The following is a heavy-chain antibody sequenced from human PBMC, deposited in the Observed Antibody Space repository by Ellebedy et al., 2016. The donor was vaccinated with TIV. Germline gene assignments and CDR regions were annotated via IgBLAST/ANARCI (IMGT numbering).Heavy chain of an antibody. Sequence: ESLKISCTVSGGSISSSPYYWGWIRQSPGKGLEWIGTIYYGGNTYYNPSLKSRVTISVDTSNNQFSLELNSVTAADTAVYYCARDRGGARPFDYWGQGTLVTVSS. V-gene: IGHV4-39*02. J-gene: IGHJ4*02. CDR2: IYYGGNT. CDR3: ARDRGGARPFDY. D-gene: IGHD1-26*01. CDR1: GGSISSSPYY.